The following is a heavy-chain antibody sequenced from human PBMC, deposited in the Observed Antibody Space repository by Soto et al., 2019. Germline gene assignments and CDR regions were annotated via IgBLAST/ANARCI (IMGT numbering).Heavy chain of an antibody. V-gene: IGHV4-59*01. J-gene: IGHJ6*02. Sequence: SETLSLTCTVAGGSISSYYWSWIRQAPEKGLEWIGYLYNSGSTVYKPSLKSRVTISVDTSKNQFSLKLNSVTAADTAVYYCARDLWGYCGTDCYPLDVWGQGTTVTVSS. CDR2: LYNSGST. D-gene: IGHD2-21*02. CDR1: GGSISSYY. CDR3: ARDLWGYCGTDCYPLDV.